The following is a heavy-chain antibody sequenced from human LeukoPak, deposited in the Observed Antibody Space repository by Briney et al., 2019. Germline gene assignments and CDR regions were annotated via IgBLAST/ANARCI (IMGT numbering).Heavy chain of an antibody. Sequence: SETLSLTCTVSGGSISSYYWSWIRQPPGKGLEWIGYIYYSGSTNYNPSLKSRVTISVDTSKNQFSLKLSSVTAADTAVYYCARGSNSLYDFWSDNWFDPWGQGTLVTVSS. V-gene: IGHV4-59*08. CDR1: GGSISSYY. CDR2: IYYSGST. J-gene: IGHJ5*02. CDR3: ARGSNSLYDFWSDNWFDP. D-gene: IGHD3-3*01.